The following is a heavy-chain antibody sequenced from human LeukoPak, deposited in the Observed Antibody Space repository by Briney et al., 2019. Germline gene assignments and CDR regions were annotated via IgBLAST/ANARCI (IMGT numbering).Heavy chain of an antibody. J-gene: IGHJ5*02. Sequence: ASAKVSCKASGYTFTGYYMHWVRQAPGQGLEWMGIINPSGGSTTYAKKFQGRVTMTRDTSTSTVYMELSSLRSDDTAVYYCARRSADGWFDPWGQGTLVTVSS. V-gene: IGHV1-46*01. CDR1: GYTFTGYY. D-gene: IGHD6-19*01. CDR2: INPSGGST. CDR3: ARRSADGWFDP.